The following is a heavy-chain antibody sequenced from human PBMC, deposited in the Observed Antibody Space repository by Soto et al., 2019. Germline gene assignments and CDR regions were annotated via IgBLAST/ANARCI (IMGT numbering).Heavy chain of an antibody. J-gene: IGHJ5*02. CDR1: GGTFSSYA. Sequence: ASVKVSCKASGGTFSSYAISWVRQAPGQGLEWMGGIIPIFGTANYAQKFQGRVTITADESTSTAYMELSSLRSEDTAVYYFAISDQLLFNWFDPWGQGTLVSVSS. CDR3: AISDQLLFNWFDP. CDR2: IIPIFGTA. D-gene: IGHD2-2*01. V-gene: IGHV1-69*13.